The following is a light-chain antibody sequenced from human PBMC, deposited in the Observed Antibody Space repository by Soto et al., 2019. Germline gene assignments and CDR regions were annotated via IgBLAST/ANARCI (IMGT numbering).Light chain of an antibody. CDR2: EVS. Sequence: QSVLTQPASVSGSPGQSITISCTGTSSDVGSYNLVSWYQQHPGKAPKLMIYEVSNRPSGVSHRFSGSKSGNTASLTISGLLAEDEADYYCCSYTTSSTLVFGGGTKLTVL. J-gene: IGLJ2*01. V-gene: IGLV2-14*02. CDR3: CSYTTSSTLV. CDR1: SSDVGSYNL.